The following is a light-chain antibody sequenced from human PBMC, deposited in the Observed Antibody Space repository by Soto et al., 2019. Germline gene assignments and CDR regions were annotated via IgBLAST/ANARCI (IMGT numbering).Light chain of an antibody. CDR2: GAS. CDR1: QNVSFNY. V-gene: IGKV3-20*01. J-gene: IGKJ3*01. Sequence: EIVLTQSPGTLSLSPGERATLSCRASQNVSFNYLAWYQQKPGQAPRLLIYGASSRATGIPDRFSGSGSGTDFTLTISRLEPEDFAVYYCQQYGSSWFTFGPGTKVDIK. CDR3: QQYGSSWFT.